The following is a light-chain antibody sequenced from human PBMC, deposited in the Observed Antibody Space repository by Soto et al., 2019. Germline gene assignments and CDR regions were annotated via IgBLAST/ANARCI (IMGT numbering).Light chain of an antibody. Sequence: QSLLTQHACVSGSPGQSVAISCTGASIDVGGYNYVSWYQQHPGKAPKLMIYDVASRPSGVSDRFSGSKSGNTASLTISGLQAEDEADYYCSSYTSSSTLYVFGTGTKLTVL. CDR1: SIDVGGYNY. V-gene: IGLV2-14*03. CDR3: SSYTSSSTLYV. CDR2: DVA. J-gene: IGLJ1*01.